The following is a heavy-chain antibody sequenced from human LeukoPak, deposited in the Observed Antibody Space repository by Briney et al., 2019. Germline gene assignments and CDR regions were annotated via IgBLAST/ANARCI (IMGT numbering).Heavy chain of an antibody. J-gene: IGHJ5*02. D-gene: IGHD6-19*01. Sequence: TSETLSLTCTVSGGSISSYYWSWIRQPAGKGLEWIWRIYTSGSTNYNPSLKSRVTMSVDTSKNQFSLKLSSVTAADTAVYYCARDRHSSGWYGGAYNWFDPWGQGTLVTVSS. CDR2: IYTSGST. V-gene: IGHV4-4*07. CDR3: ARDRHSSGWYGGAYNWFDP. CDR1: GGSISSYY.